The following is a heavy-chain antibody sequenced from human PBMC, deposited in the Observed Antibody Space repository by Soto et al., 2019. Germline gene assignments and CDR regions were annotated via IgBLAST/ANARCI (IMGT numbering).Heavy chain of an antibody. V-gene: IGHV3-23*01. CDR1: GFTFSTYA. Sequence: GGSLRLSCAASGFTFSTYAMYWVRQAPGTGMEWVSGIGGSGATTYYADSVKGRFTISRDNSKNTLYLQMNSLRAEDTAVYYCAKQRTSSSTTLSRAFDYWGQGTLVTVSS. CDR3: AKQRTSSSTTLSRAFDY. D-gene: IGHD2-2*01. CDR2: IGGSGATT. J-gene: IGHJ4*02.